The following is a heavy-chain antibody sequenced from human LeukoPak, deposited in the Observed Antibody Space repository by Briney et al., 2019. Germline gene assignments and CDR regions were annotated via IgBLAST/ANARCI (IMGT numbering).Heavy chain of an antibody. D-gene: IGHD4-23*01. CDR1: GGTFSSYA. J-gene: IGHJ6*02. CDR3: ASSTYGGNRYYYYYGMDV. Sequence: SVKVSCKASGGTFSSYAISWVRQAPGQGLEWMRGIIPIFGTANYAQKFQGRVTITADESTSTAYMELSSLRSEDTAVYYCASSTYGGNRYYYYYGMDVWGQGTTVTVSS. V-gene: IGHV1-69*13. CDR2: IIPIFGTA.